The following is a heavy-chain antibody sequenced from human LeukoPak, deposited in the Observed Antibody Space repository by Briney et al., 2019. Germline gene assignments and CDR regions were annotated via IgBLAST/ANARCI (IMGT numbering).Heavy chain of an antibody. V-gene: IGHV3-23*01. CDR3: AEKGEFYYYGMDV. D-gene: IGHD3-10*01. J-gene: IGHJ6*02. CDR1: GFTFSSYA. Sequence: GGSLRLSCAASGFTFSSYAMSWVRQAPGKGLEWVSAISGSGGTTYYADSVKGRFTSSRGNSKNTLYLQMNSLRAEDTAVYYCAEKGEFYYYGMDVWGQGTTVTVSS. CDR2: ISGSGGTT.